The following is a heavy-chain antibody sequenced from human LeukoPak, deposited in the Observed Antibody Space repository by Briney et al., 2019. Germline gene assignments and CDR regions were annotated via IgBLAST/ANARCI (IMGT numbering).Heavy chain of an antibody. V-gene: IGHV4-59*01. J-gene: IGHJ5*02. CDR1: GGSISSYY. CDR2: IYYSGNT. Sequence: PSETLSLTCTVSGGSISSYYWSWIRQPPGKGLEWIGYIYYSGNTNYNPSLKSRVTMSVDTSKNQFPLKLSSVTAADTAVYYCARDLGYCSSTSCYNWFGPWGQGSLVTVSS. D-gene: IGHD2-2*01. CDR3: ARDLGYCSSTSCYNWFGP.